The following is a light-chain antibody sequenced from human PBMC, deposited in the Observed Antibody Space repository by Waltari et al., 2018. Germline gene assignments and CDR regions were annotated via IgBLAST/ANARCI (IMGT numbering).Light chain of an antibody. J-gene: IGKJ5*01. CDR1: QSVLSSSNNKNY. CDR3: QQYYSTPL. CDR2: WAS. Sequence: DIVMTQSPDSLAVSLGARATINCKSSQSVLSSSNNKNYLAWYQQKPGQPPKLLIYWASTRESGVPDRFSGSGSGTDFTLTISSLQAEDVAVYYCQQYYSTPLFGQGTRLEIK. V-gene: IGKV4-1*01.